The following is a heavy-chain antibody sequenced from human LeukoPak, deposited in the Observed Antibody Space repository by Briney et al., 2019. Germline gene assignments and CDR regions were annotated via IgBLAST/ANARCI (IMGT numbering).Heavy chain of an antibody. Sequence: ASVKVSCKASGGTFISYAISWVRQAPGQGLEWVGWISGYNGKTKYAQKVQGRVIMTTDTSTSTAYMELRRLRSDDTAMYFCARDPYDLLTGYYSGSGGDYWGQGTLVTVSS. J-gene: IGHJ4*02. V-gene: IGHV1-18*01. CDR2: ISGYNGKT. D-gene: IGHD3-9*01. CDR3: ARDPYDLLTGYYSGSGGDY. CDR1: GGTFISYA.